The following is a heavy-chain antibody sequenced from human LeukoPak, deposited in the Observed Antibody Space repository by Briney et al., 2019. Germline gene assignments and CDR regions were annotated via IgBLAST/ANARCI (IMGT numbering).Heavy chain of an antibody. CDR3: ARDRAEVINYGMDV. CDR2: ISSSSSYI. J-gene: IGHJ6*02. CDR1: GFTFSSYS. Sequence: GGSLRPSCAASGFTFSSYSMNWVRQAPGKGLEWVSSISSSSSYIYYADSVKGRFTISRDNAKNSLYLQMNSLRAEDTAVYYCARDRAEVINYGMDVWGQGTTVTVSS. V-gene: IGHV3-21*01. D-gene: IGHD2/OR15-2a*01.